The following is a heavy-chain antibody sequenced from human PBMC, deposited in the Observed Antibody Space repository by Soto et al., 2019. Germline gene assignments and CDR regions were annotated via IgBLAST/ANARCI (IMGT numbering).Heavy chain of an antibody. CDR2: TFYNGNA. CDR3: ARHFVAVVIKGWGY. Sequence: SETLSLTCTVSGCSIARSNYYWDWIRQPPRKGLEWIGTTFYNGNAYYNPSLKSRVTMSVDTSKNQFSLKLISVTAADTAVYYCARHFVAVVIKGWGYWGQGTLVTVS. D-gene: IGHD3-22*01. V-gene: IGHV4-39*01. J-gene: IGHJ4*02. CDR1: GCSIARSNYY.